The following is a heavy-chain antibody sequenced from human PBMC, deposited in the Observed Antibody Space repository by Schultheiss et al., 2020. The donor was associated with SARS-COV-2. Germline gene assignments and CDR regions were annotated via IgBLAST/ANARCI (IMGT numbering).Heavy chain of an antibody. J-gene: IGHJ4*02. CDR3: AGARIAAAGQFDY. D-gene: IGHD6-13*01. CDR1: GFTFSSYG. Sequence: GGSLRLSCAASGFTFSSYGMHWVRQAPGKGLEWVAVIWYDGSNKYFADSVKGRFTISRDNSKNTLYLQMNSLRAEDTAVYYCAGARIAAAGQFDYWGQGTLVTVSS. V-gene: IGHV3-33*01. CDR2: IWYDGSNK.